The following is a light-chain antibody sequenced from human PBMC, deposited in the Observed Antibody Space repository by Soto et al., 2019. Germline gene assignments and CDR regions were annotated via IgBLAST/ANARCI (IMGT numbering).Light chain of an antibody. CDR3: SSFTSGSIVV. CDR1: SSDVGAYKY. J-gene: IGLJ2*01. V-gene: IGLV2-14*01. Sequence: QSALTQPPSASGSPGQSVTISCTGTSSDVGAYKYVSWYQQYPGKAPKLMIYDVSNRPSGVSNRFSGSKSGNTASLTISGLQAEDEADYYCSSFTSGSIVVFGGGTKVTVL. CDR2: DVS.